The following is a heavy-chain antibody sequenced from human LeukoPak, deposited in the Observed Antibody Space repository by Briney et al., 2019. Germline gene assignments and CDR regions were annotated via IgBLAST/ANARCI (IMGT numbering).Heavy chain of an antibody. CDR3: AKEVGPDLGA. J-gene: IGHJ4*02. Sequence: GGSLRLSCAASGFTFSSYAIHWVRQPPGKGLEWAAIIWYDGSKTYYAESVKGRFTISRDNSNNMAYLQMSSLRVEDTAVYFCAKEVGPDLGAWGQGTLVTVSS. D-gene: IGHD1-26*01. CDR1: GFTFSSYA. CDR2: IWYDGSKT. V-gene: IGHV3-33*06.